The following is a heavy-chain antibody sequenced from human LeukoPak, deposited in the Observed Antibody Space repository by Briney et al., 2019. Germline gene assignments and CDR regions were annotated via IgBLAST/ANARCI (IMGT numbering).Heavy chain of an antibody. CDR2: IIPIFGTA. D-gene: IGHD2-2*01. V-gene: IGHV1-69*13. Sequence: SVKVSCKASGGTFSSYAISWVRQAPGQGLEWMGGIIPIFGTANYAQKFQGRVTITADESTSTAYMELSSLRSDDTAVYYCARDIVVVPAAPRPNYYYYGMDVWGQGTTVTVSS. CDR3: ARDIVVVPAAPRPNYYYYGMDV. CDR1: GGTFSSYA. J-gene: IGHJ6*02.